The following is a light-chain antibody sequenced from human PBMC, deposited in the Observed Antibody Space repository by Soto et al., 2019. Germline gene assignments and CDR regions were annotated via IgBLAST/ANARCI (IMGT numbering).Light chain of an antibody. V-gene: IGLV1-40*01. Sequence: QSVLTQPPSVSGAPGQRVTISCTGSRSNIGAGYDVHWYQQLPGTAPKLLIHGDSNRPSGVSDRFSGSKSGTSASLAITGLQAEDEADYYCQSYDSSLSVLYVFGTGTKVTVL. J-gene: IGLJ1*01. CDR3: QSYDSSLSVLYV. CDR1: RSNIGAGYD. CDR2: GDS.